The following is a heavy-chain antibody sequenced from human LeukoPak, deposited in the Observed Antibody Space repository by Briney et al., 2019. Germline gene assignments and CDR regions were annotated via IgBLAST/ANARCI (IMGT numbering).Heavy chain of an antibody. V-gene: IGHV4-61*02. CDR1: GGSISSGSYY. CDR2: IYTSGST. J-gene: IGHJ6*03. CDR3: AREITIFGAPHYYYYMEV. Sequence: SETLSLTCTVSGGSISSGSYYWSWIRQPAGKGLEWIGRIYTSGSTNYNPSLKSRVTISVDTSKNQFSLKLSSVTAADTAVYYCAREITIFGAPHYYYYMEVWGKGTTVTVSS. D-gene: IGHD3-3*01.